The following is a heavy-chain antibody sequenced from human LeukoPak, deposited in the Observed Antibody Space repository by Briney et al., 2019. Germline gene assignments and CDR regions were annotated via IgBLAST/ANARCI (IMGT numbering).Heavy chain of an antibody. J-gene: IGHJ4*02. Sequence: GGSLRLSCAASGFTFNSFFLNWVRLTPGRELEWVACISQDGSETFYMDSVRGRFTISRDNTKNSLYLHMDSLRAEDTAVYFCVRDLGHSRHYFEYWGQGALVTVSS. CDR1: GFTFNSFF. CDR3: VRDLGHSRHYFEY. D-gene: IGHD7-27*01. V-gene: IGHV3-7*01. CDR2: ISQDGSET.